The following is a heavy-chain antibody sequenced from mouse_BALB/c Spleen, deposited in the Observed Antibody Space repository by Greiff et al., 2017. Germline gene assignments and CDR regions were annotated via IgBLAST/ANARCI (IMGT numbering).Heavy chain of an antibody. Sequence: EVQRVESGGGLVKPGGSLKLSCAASGFTFSDYYMYWVRQTPEKRLEWVATISDGGSYTYNPDSVKGRFTISRDNAKNNLYLQMSSLKSEDTAMYYCARVSSYYGNFYYFDYWGQGTTLTVSA. CDR2: ISDGGSYT. CDR3: ARVSSYYGNFYYFDY. CDR1: GFTFSDYY. V-gene: IGHV5-4*02. J-gene: IGHJ2*01. D-gene: IGHD2-10*01.